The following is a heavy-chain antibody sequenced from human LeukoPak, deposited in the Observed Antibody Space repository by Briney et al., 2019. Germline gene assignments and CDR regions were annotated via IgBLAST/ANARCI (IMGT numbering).Heavy chain of an antibody. CDR2: IYYSGST. CDR3: ARSRSSSSWYRPYYYGMDV. CDR1: GGSISSYY. V-gene: IGHV4-30-4*01. D-gene: IGHD6-13*01. Sequence: SETLSLTCTVSGGSISSYYWSWIRQPPGKGLEWIGYIYYSGSTYYNPSLKSRVTISVDTSKNQFSLKLSSVTAADTAVYYCARSRSSSSWYRPYYYGMDVWGQGTTVTVSS. J-gene: IGHJ6*02.